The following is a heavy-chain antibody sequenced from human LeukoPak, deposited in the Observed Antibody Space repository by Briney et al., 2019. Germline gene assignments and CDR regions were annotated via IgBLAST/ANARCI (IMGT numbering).Heavy chain of an antibody. V-gene: IGHV3-9*01. Sequence: PGGSLRLSCAASGFTFDDYAMHWVRQAPGKGLEWVSGISWNSGSIGYADSVKGRFTISRDNAKNSLYLQMNSLRAEDTALYYCAKAGALRWLEPLYADYWGQGTLVTVSS. CDR1: GFTFDDYA. CDR3: AKAGALRWLEPLYADY. J-gene: IGHJ4*02. D-gene: IGHD3-16*01. CDR2: ISWNSGSI.